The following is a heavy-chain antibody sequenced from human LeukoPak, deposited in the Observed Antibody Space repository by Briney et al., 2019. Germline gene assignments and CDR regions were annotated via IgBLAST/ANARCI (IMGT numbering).Heavy chain of an antibody. CDR1: RFTFCSYA. CDR3: AKDGWHDTPRYYFDY. V-gene: IGHV3-23*01. CDR2: ISGSGGST. Sequence: PGGSLRLSCAASRFTFCSYAMSWVRQAPGKGLEWVSAISGSGGSTYYADSVKGRFTISRDNSKNTLYLQMNSLRAEHTAVYYCAKDGWHDTPRYYFDYWGQGTLVTVSS. D-gene: IGHD1-1*01. J-gene: IGHJ4*02.